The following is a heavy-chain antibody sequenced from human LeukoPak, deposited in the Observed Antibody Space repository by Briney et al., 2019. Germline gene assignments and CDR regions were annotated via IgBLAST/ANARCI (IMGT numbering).Heavy chain of an antibody. Sequence: SETLSLTCTVSGYSISSGYYWGWIRQPPGKGLEWIGHVYSTGNTKYNPSLKSRVTISADTSKNQISLRLRSVTAADTAMFYCARDGDAVSAAIAGAFDLWGRGTMVTVSS. CDR1: GYSISSGYY. CDR3: ARDGDAVSAAIAGAFDL. D-gene: IGHD2-2*01. V-gene: IGHV4-38-2*02. CDR2: VYSTGNT. J-gene: IGHJ3*01.